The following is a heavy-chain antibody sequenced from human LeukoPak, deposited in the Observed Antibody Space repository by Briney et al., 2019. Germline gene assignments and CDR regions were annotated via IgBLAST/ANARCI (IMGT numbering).Heavy chain of an antibody. V-gene: IGHV3-30*18. J-gene: IGHJ4*02. Sequence: GSLRLSCAASGFPFSSYGMHWVRQAPGKGLEWVAVISYDGSNKYYADSVKGRFTISRHHSKNTLYLQMNSLRAEDTAVYYCAKGYSGYIDYWGQGTLVTVSS. CDR3: AKGYSGYIDY. D-gene: IGHD5-12*01. CDR1: GFPFSSYG. CDR2: ISYDGSNK.